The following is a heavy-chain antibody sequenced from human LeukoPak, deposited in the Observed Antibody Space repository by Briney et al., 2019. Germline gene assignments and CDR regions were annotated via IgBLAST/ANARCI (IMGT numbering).Heavy chain of an antibody. CDR2: IIPIFGTA. CDR3: ARVRRRGYSGYSVDY. D-gene: IGHD5-12*01. Sequence: ASVKVSCKASGGTFSSYAISWVRQAPGQGLEWMGGIIPIFGTANYAQKFQGRVTITADKSTSTAYMELSSLRSEDTAMYYCARVRRRGYSGYSVDYWGQGTLVTVSS. CDR1: GGTFSSYA. V-gene: IGHV1-69*06. J-gene: IGHJ4*02.